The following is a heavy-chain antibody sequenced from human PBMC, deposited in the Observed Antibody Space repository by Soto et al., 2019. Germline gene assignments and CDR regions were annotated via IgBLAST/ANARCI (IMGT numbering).Heavy chain of an antibody. CDR1: DFTFNNYW. CDR2: IKEDGSEK. Sequence: PGGALRLACTASDFTFNNYWMTWVRQAPGKGLEWVAAIKEDGSEKYYGDSLRGRFTISIDKAENSLYLQMNSLRAEDTAVYYCVRARVDYWGQGSLVTVSS. V-gene: IGHV3-7*04. J-gene: IGHJ4*02. CDR3: VRARVDY.